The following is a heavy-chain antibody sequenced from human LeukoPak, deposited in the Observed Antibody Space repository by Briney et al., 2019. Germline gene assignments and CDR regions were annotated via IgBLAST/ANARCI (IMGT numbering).Heavy chain of an antibody. J-gene: IGHJ4*02. V-gene: IGHV4-30-2*01. CDR1: GGSISSGDYS. D-gene: IGHD3-10*01. Sequence: SETLSLTCAVSGGSISSGDYSWSWIRQPPGKGLDWIGYIYHSGRTYYNPSLKTRVTISIDRSKNQFSLKLSSVTAAHTAVYYCARDLLWFGEAYFDYWGQGTLVTVSS. CDR2: IYHSGRT. CDR3: ARDLLWFGEAYFDY.